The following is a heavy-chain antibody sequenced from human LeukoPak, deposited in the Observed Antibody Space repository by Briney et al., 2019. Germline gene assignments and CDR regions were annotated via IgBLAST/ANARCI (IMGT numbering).Heavy chain of an antibody. CDR3: AGGPVDGYNSYFDY. CDR1: GGTFSSYA. V-gene: IGHV1-69*04. D-gene: IGHD5-24*01. J-gene: IGHJ4*02. Sequence: GASVKVSCKASGGTFSSYAISWVRQAPGQGLEWMGRIIPIFGIANYAQKFQGRVTITADKSTSTAYMELSSLRSEDTAVYYCAGGPVDGYNSYFDYWGQRTLVTVSS. CDR2: IIPIFGIA.